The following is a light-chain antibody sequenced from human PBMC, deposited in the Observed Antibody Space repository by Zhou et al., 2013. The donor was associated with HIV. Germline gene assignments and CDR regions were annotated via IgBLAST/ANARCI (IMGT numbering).Light chain of an antibody. CDR2: GTS. CDR3: QQYSSSLFT. Sequence: NVLTQFPGTLSLSPGGRATLSCRASQSVNSNFLAWYQQKPGQAPRLLIYGTSNRAAGVPDRFSGSGSGTDFTLTITRLEPEDFAVYFCQQYSSSLFTFGPGTRVDIK. V-gene: IGKV3-20*01. J-gene: IGKJ3*01. CDR1: QSVNSNF.